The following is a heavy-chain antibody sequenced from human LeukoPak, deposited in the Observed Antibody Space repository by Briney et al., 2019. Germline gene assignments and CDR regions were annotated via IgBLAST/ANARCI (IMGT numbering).Heavy chain of an antibody. V-gene: IGHV1-69*04. Sequence: SVKVSCKASGGTFSSYAISWVRQAPGQGLEWMGRIIPILGIANYAQKFQGRVTITADKSTSTAYMELSSLRSEDTAVYYCARDSGSYYRDGFDPWGQGTLVTVSS. CDR1: GGTFSSYA. J-gene: IGHJ5*02. D-gene: IGHD1-26*01. CDR2: IIPILGIA. CDR3: ARDSGSYYRDGFDP.